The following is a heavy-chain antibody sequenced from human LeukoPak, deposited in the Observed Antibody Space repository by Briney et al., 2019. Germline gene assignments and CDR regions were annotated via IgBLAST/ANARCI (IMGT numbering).Heavy chain of an antibody. CDR3: ARGTTGGCNKGDAFDF. D-gene: IGHD2-8*02. Sequence: ASVRVSCKTSGFALTGYYMHWVRQAPEQGPEWMGWINPNSGITNYAQKFQGRISMTRDTSISTAYMELSSLTSDDTAVYYCARGTTGGCNKGDAFDFWGQGTMVTVS. CDR2: INPNSGIT. J-gene: IGHJ3*01. V-gene: IGHV1-2*02. CDR1: GFALTGYY.